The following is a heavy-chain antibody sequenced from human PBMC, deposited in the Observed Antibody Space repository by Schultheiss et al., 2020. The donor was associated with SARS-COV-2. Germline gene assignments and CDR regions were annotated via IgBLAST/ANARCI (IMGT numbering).Heavy chain of an antibody. V-gene: IGHV4-34*01. D-gene: IGHD3-10*01. CDR2: INHSGST. J-gene: IGHJ5*02. CDR1: GGSFSGYY. CDR3: ARGLNYYGILRFDP. Sequence: SETLSLTCAVYGGSFSGYYWSWIRQPPGKGLEWIGEINHSGSTNYNPSLKSRVTISVDTSKNQFSLKLSSVTAADTAVYYCARGLNYYGILRFDPWGQGTLVTVSS.